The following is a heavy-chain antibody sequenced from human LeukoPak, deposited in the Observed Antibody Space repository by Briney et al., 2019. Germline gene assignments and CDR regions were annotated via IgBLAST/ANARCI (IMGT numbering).Heavy chain of an antibody. CDR2: ISYDGTNK. D-gene: IGHD3-10*01. CDR1: GFTFSSYA. V-gene: IGHV3-30-3*01. Sequence: GGSLRLSCVASGFTFSSYAMHWVRQAPGKGLEWVAVISYDGTNKYYADSVKGRFTISRDNSKNTLYLQMTSLRAEDTAVYYCARGGSGGYYPYYFDHWGQGNVVTVSS. J-gene: IGHJ4*02. CDR3: ARGGSGGYYPYYFDH.